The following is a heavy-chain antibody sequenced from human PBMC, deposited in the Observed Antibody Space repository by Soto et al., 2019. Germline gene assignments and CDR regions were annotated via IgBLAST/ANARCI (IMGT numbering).Heavy chain of an antibody. V-gene: IGHV4-30-2*01. J-gene: IGHJ4*02. Sequence: SETLSLTCAVSGGSISSGGYSWSWIRQPPGKGLEWIGYIYHSGSTYYNPSLKSRVTISVDRSKNQFSLKLSSVTAADTAVYYCARGGYSYGRGPLHFAYWGQGTLVTVSS. CDR2: IYHSGST. D-gene: IGHD5-18*01. CDR3: ARGGYSYGRGPLHFAY. CDR1: GGSISSGGYS.